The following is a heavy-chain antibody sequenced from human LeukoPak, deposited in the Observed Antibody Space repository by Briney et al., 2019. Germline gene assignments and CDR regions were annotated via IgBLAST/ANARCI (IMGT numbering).Heavy chain of an antibody. Sequence: GGSLRLSCAASGFTFSSYAMHWVRQAPGKGLEWGAVISYDGSNKYYADSVKGRFTISRDNSKNTLYLQMNSLRAEDTAVYYCARPFPYYDSSGYYTDYWGQGTLVTVSS. CDR2: ISYDGSNK. CDR1: GFTFSSYA. D-gene: IGHD3-22*01. J-gene: IGHJ4*02. V-gene: IGHV3-30*04. CDR3: ARPFPYYDSSGYYTDY.